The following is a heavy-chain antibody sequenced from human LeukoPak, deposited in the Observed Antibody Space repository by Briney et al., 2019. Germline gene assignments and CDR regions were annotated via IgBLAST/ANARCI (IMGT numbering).Heavy chain of an antibody. CDR2: ISSSSSYI. J-gene: IGHJ4*02. Sequence: PGGSLRLSCAASGFTFSSYSMNWVRQAPGKGLEWVSSISSSSSYIYYADSVKGRFTISRDNAKNSLYLQMNSLRAEDTAVYYCARAALLWFGEFSPFDYWGQGTLVTVSS. D-gene: IGHD3-10*01. CDR1: GFTFSSYS. V-gene: IGHV3-21*01. CDR3: ARAALLWFGEFSPFDY.